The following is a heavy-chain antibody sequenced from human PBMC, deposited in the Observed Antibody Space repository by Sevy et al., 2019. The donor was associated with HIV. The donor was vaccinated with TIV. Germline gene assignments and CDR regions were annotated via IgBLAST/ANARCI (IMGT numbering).Heavy chain of an antibody. Sequence: GGSLRLSCAASGFTFSSYAMHWVRQAPGKGLEWVAVISYDGSNKYYADSVKGRFTISRDNSKNTLYLQMNSLRAEDTAVYYCAREPRIVGATGFDYWGQGTLVTVSS. CDR3: AREPRIVGATGFDY. J-gene: IGHJ4*02. D-gene: IGHD1-26*01. CDR2: ISYDGSNK. CDR1: GFTFSSYA. V-gene: IGHV3-30-3*01.